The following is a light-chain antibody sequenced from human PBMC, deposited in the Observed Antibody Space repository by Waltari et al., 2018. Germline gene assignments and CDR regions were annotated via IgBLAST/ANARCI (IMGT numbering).Light chain of an antibody. CDR3: QEYDTLPVT. CDR1: QSVKNN. V-gene: IGKV1-5*03. J-gene: IGKJ4*01. Sequence: TCRAMQSVKNNLALYQQKPGKAPKVLIHKASRLESGVPSRFSGSGYGTEFTLTISSLQPDDFATYYCQEYDTLPVTFGGGTKVEIK. CDR2: KAS.